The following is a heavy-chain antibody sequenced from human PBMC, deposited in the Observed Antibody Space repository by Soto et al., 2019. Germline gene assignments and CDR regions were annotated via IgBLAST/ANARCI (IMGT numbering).Heavy chain of an antibody. CDR1: GFTFNHHW. CDR2: SDNDGTGT. J-gene: IGHJ4*02. D-gene: IGHD3-10*01. V-gene: IGHV3-74*01. Sequence: GRPLRLSCATSGFTFNHHWMHWVRQAPGKGLVWVARSDNDGTGTSYADSVRGRFFVSRDNAKNTVYLQMNNLRADDTAVYYCSTVFELWGQGTLVTVSS. CDR3: STVFEL.